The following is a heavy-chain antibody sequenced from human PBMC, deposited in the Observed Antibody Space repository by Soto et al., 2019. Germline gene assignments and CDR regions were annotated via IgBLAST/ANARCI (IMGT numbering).Heavy chain of an antibody. Sequence: PSETLSLTCTVSGGSISSGDYYWIWIRQPPGKGLEWIGYIYYSGSTYYNPSLKSRVTISVDTSKNQFSLKLSSVTAADTAVYYCARAPPLPYTSGLRGAFDIWGQGTMVTVSS. CDR1: GGSISSGDYY. D-gene: IGHD5-18*01. CDR3: ARAPPLPYTSGLRGAFDI. CDR2: IYYSGST. V-gene: IGHV4-30-4*01. J-gene: IGHJ3*02.